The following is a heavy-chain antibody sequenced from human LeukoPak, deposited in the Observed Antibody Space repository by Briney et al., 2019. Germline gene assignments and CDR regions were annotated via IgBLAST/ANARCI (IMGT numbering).Heavy chain of an antibody. V-gene: IGHV3-30*02. D-gene: IGHD6-13*01. CDR2: IRYDGSNK. J-gene: IGHJ4*02. Sequence: GGSLRLSCAASGFTFSNYGMHWVRQAPGKGLEWVAFIRYDGSNKYYADSVKGRFTISRDNSKNTLYLQMNSLRAEDTAVYYCAKWYSSSWYRGFDYWGQGTLVTVSS. CDR1: GFTFSNYG. CDR3: AKWYSSSWYRGFDY.